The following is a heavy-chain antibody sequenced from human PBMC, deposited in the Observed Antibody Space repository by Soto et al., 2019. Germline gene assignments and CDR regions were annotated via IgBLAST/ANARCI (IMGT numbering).Heavy chain of an antibody. V-gene: IGHV4-39*01. CDR3: ARLGSSSIHYFDY. CDR2: IYYSGST. CDR1: GGSISSSSYY. D-gene: IGHD6-13*01. Sequence: SETLSLTCTVSGGSISSSSYYWGWIRQPPGKGLEWIGSIYYSGSTYYNPSLKSRVTISVDTSKNQFSLKLSSVTAADTAVYYCARLGSSSIHYFDYWGQGTLVTAPQ. J-gene: IGHJ4*02.